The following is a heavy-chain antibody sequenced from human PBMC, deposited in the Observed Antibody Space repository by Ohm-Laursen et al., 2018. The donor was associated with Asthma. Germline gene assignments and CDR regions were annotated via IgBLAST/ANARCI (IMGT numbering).Heavy chain of an antibody. CDR3: ARGVGYGRGYYFDY. D-gene: IGHD5-12*01. CDR1: GFTFSSLA. V-gene: IGHV3-30-3*01. Sequence: SSLRLSCTASGFTFSSLAMHWVRQAPGKGLEWVAVLPYDESNNDYADSVKGRFTISRDNSKNTLYLQMNSLRPEDTAVYYCARGVGYGRGYYFDYWGLGTLVTVSS. CDR2: LPYDESNN. J-gene: IGHJ4*02.